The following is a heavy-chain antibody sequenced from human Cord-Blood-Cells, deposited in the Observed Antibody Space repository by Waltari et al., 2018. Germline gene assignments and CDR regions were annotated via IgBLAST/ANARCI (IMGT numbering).Heavy chain of an antibody. D-gene: IGHD3-10*01. V-gene: IGHV4-34*01. J-gene: IGHJ4*02. CDR3: APIYGSGSYYSR. Sequence: QVQLQQWGAGLLKPSETLSLTCAVYGGSFSGYYWSWIRQPPWKGLEWIGEINHSGSTTYHPSLKSRVTIAVDTSKNQFSLKLSSVTAADTAVYYCAPIYGSGSYYSRWGQGTLVTVSS. CDR2: INHSGST. CDR1: GGSFSGYY.